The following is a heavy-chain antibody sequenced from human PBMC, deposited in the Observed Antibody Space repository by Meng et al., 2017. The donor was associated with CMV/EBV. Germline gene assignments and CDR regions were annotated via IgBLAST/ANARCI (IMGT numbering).Heavy chain of an antibody. J-gene: IGHJ5*02. V-gene: IGHV5-10-1*01. Sequence: SFPSYSFSWLRQLPGQGLEWRVSIIPSSSYTPYLPSFHGLATISADNSMSTAYLQLTTLNAADTALYYRARQTIGSGRSTSRWFDPWGQGTLVTVSS. D-gene: IGHD3-3*01. CDR3: ARQTIGSGRSTSRWFDP. CDR2: IIPSSSYT. CDR1: SFPSYS.